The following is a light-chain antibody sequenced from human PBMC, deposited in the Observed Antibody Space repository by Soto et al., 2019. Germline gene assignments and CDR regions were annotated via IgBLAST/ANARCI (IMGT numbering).Light chain of an antibody. Sequence: QAVVTQSPSASASLGASVKVTCTLSSGHSSYAIAWHQQQPEKGPRYLMKVNSDGSHSKGDGIPDRFSGSSSGAERYLTISSLQSEDEADYYCQTWGTGIWVFGGGTKVTVL. CDR2: VNSDGSH. CDR3: QTWGTGIWV. J-gene: IGLJ3*02. V-gene: IGLV4-69*01. CDR1: SGHSSYA.